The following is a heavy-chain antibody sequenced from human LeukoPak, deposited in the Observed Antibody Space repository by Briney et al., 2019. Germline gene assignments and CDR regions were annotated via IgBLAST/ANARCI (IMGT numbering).Heavy chain of an antibody. CDR3: ARSHYHDNSGYYLNY. J-gene: IGHJ4*02. Sequence: SETLSLTCAVYGGSFSGYYWSWIRQPPGKGLEWIGEINHSGSTNYNPSLKSRVTISVDTSKNQFSLKLSSVTAADTAVYYCARSHYHDNSGYYLNYWGQGTLVTVSS. D-gene: IGHD3-22*01. CDR1: GGSFSGYY. V-gene: IGHV4-34*01. CDR2: INHSGST.